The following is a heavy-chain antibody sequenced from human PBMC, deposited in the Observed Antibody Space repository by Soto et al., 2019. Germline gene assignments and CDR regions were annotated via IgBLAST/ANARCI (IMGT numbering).Heavy chain of an antibody. V-gene: IGHV4-59*08. CDR2: IYYSGST. CDR1: GGSISSYY. CDR3: ARHTNGDYMDV. J-gene: IGHJ6*03. D-gene: IGHD2-8*01. Sequence: TLSLTCTVSGGSISSYYWSWIRQPPGKGLEWIGYIYYSGSTNYNPSLKSRVTISVDTSKNQFSLKLSSVTAADTAVYYCARHTNGDYMDVWGKGTTVTVSS.